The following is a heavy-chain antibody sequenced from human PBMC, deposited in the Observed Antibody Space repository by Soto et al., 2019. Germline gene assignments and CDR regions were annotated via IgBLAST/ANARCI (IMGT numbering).Heavy chain of an antibody. D-gene: IGHD3-10*01. V-gene: IGHV4-59*01. CDR1: GGSISSYY. CDR2: IYYSGST. J-gene: IGHJ4*02. CDR3: ASSGDYYGSGSYFDY. Sequence: PSETLSLTCTVSGGSISSYYWSWIRQPPGKGLEWIGYIYYSGSTNYNPSLKSRVTISVDTSKNQFSLKLSSVTAADTAVYYCASSGDYYGSGSYFDYWGQGTLVTVSS.